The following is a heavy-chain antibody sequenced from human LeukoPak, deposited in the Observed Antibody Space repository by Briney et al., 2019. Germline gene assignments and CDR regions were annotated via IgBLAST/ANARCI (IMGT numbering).Heavy chain of an antibody. J-gene: IGHJ4*02. Sequence: GGSLRLSCAGSGFTFSSYSMNWVRQVPGKGLEWVSSITSSSSYIYYADSVKGRFTISRDNAKKSVYLQMNSLRAEDTAVYYCARGSTYSSGWYSGFDYWGQGTLVTVSS. CDR2: ITSSSSYI. D-gene: IGHD6-19*01. CDR1: GFTFSSYS. V-gene: IGHV3-21*01. CDR3: ARGSTYSSGWYSGFDY.